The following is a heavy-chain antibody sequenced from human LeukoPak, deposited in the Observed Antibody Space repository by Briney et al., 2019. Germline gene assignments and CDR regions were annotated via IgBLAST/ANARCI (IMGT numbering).Heavy chain of an antibody. Sequence: SETLSLTCSVSGGSIKSHYYAWIRQPPGKGLEWIGYVYYSGTTSYNPSLESRVSISDDTSKNQVFLWLTSVTAADTAVYYCATSLYGDYEADYWGPGILVTVSS. CDR2: VYYSGTT. CDR3: ATSLYGDYEADY. V-gene: IGHV4-59*11. D-gene: IGHD5-12*01. CDR1: GGSIKSHY. J-gene: IGHJ4*02.